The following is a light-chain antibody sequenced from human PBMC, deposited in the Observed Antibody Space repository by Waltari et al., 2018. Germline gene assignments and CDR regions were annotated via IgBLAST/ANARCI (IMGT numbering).Light chain of an antibody. V-gene: IGLV1-44*01. Sequence: QSVLTQPPSASGTPGQRVTISCSGSSSNIARNTVNWYQQLPGTAPKLLIYNKNQRPAGAPDRFSGSKSGTSASLAISGLQAEDEADYYCAAWDDSLNGPVFGGGTKLTVL. CDR2: NKN. CDR1: SSNIARNT. CDR3: AAWDDSLNGPV. J-gene: IGLJ2*01.